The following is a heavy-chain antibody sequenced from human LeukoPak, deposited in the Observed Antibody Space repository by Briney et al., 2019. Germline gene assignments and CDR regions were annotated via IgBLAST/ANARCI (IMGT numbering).Heavy chain of an antibody. CDR3: ARDSMVRGVNYYYGMDV. CDR1: GFTFSSYD. J-gene: IGHJ6*02. Sequence: GGSLRLSCAASGFTFSSYDMHWVRQATGKGLEWVSAIGTAGDTYYPGSVKGRFTISRENAKNSLYLQMNSLRAGDTAVYYCARDSMVRGVNYYYGMDVWGQGITVTVSS. D-gene: IGHD3-10*01. CDR2: IGTAGDT. V-gene: IGHV3-13*01.